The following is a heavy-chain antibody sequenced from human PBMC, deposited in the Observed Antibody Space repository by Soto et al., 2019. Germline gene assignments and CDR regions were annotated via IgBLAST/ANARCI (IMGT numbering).Heavy chain of an antibody. Sequence: EVQVLESGGGLVQPGGSLRLSCAVSGFTFSSYAMSWVRQAPGKGLGWVSGISGSGGSTYSADSVKGRFTISRDNSRNTLFLQMNSLRPEDTAVYYCAKDRKSGSGWYWDYWGQGTLVTVSS. CDR2: ISGSGGST. CDR1: GFTFSSYA. V-gene: IGHV3-23*01. D-gene: IGHD6-19*01. CDR3: AKDRKSGSGWYWDY. J-gene: IGHJ4*02.